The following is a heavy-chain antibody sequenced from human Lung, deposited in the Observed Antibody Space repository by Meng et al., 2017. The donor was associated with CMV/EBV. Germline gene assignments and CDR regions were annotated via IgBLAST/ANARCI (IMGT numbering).Heavy chain of an antibody. D-gene: IGHD2-2*02. CDR1: GFTFSSYA. V-gene: IGHV3-23*03. CDR3: ATPIQGAYGMDV. J-gene: IGHJ6*02. Sequence: GESLKISCAASGFTFSSYAMSWVRQAPGKGLEWVSVIYSGGSSTYYADSVKGRFTISRDNSKNTLYLQMNSLRAEDTAVYYCATPIQGAYGMDVWGQGTTVTVSS. CDR2: IYSGGSST.